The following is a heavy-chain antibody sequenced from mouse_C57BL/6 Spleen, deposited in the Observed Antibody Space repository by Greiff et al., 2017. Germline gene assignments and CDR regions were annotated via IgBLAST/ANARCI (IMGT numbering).Heavy chain of an antibody. Sequence: VQLQQSGPELVKPGASVKISCKASGYTFTHYYMNWVKQSHGKSLEWIGDINPNNGGTSYNQKFKGKATLTVDKSSSTAYMELRSLTSEDSAVYYCARGLWLRRDFDYWGQGTTLTVSS. CDR1: GYTFTHYY. V-gene: IGHV1-26*01. CDR3: ARGLWLRRDFDY. CDR2: INPNNGGT. D-gene: IGHD2-2*01. J-gene: IGHJ2*01.